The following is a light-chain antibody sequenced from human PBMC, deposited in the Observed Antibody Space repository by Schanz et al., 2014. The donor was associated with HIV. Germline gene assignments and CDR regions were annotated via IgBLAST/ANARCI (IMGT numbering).Light chain of an antibody. CDR3: ASYTTSHTFV. CDR2: DVT. J-gene: IGLJ1*01. CDR1: NSDIGGHDY. V-gene: IGLV2-14*03. Sequence: QSALTQPATVSGSPGQSITVSCTGTNSDIGGHDYVSWYQQHPDKAPKLLIYDVTHRPSVTPRRFSGSKSGNSAFLTISGLQAEDEADYYCASYTTSHTFVFGTGTKLTVL.